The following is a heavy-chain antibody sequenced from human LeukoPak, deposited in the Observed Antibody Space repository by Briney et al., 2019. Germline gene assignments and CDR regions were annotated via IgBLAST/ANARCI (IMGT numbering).Heavy chain of an antibody. J-gene: IGHJ5*02. D-gene: IGHD4-17*01. CDR2: ISAYNGNT. CDR1: GYTFTSYG. CDR3: ARAMTTNGWFDP. V-gene: IGHV1-18*01. Sequence: ALVKVSCKASGYTFTSYGISWVRQAPGQGLEWMGWISAYNGNTNYAQKLQGRVTMTTDTSTSTAYMELRSLRSDDTAVYYCARAMTTNGWFDPWGQGTLVTVSS.